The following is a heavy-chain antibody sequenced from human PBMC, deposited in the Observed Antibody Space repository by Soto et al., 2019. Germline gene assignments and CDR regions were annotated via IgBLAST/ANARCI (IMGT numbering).Heavy chain of an antibody. V-gene: IGHV1-46*01. CDR1: GYTFTKFH. CDR3: ARDTDIVVVPAALTGYRIIDY. J-gene: IGHJ4*02. CDR2: IDPSGGVT. D-gene: IGHD2-2*01. Sequence: ASVKVSCKASGYTFTKFHIHWVRQAPGQGLEWMGMIDPSGGVTRDAQRFQGRITMTRDTSTSSVYMELRGLTSEDTAVYYCARDTDIVVVPAALTGYRIIDYSGQGTLVTVSS.